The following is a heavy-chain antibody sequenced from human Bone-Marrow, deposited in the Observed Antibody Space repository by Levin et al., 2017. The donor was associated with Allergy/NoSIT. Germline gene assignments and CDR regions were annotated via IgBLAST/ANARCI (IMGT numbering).Heavy chain of an antibody. J-gene: IGHJ4*02. CDR2: IYTSGST. V-gene: IGHV4-61*02. D-gene: IGHD3-9*01. CDR1: GGSISSGSYY. Sequence: SETLSLTCTVSGGSISSGSYYWSWIRQPAGKGLEWIGRIYTSGSTNYNPSLKSRVTISVDTSKNQFSLKLSSVTAADTAVYYCASRYYDILTGSNEDYWGQGTLVTVSS. CDR3: ASRYYDILTGSNEDY.